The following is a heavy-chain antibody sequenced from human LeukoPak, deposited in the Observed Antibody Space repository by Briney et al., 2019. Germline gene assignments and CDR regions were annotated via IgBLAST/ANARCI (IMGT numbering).Heavy chain of an antibody. V-gene: IGHV5-51*01. Sequence: GESLQIFCKGSGYSFTSYWIGWVRQMPGKGLEWMGIIYPGDSDTRYSPSFQGQVTISADKSISTAYLQWSSLKASDTAMYYCARPRDTAMVLFDYWGQGTLVTVSS. J-gene: IGHJ4*02. D-gene: IGHD5-18*01. CDR1: GYSFTSYW. CDR3: ARPRDTAMVLFDY. CDR2: IYPGDSDT.